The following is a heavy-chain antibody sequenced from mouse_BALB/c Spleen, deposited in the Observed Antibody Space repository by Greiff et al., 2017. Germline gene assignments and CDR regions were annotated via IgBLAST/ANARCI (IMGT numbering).Heavy chain of an antibody. J-gene: IGHJ4*01. CDR3: TRGTVRSAMDY. D-gene: IGHD1-1*01. Sequence: DVKLQESGTVLARPGASVKMSCKASGYTFTSYWMHWVKQRPGQGLEWIGAIYPGNSDTSYNQKFKGKAKLTAVTSTSTAYMELSSLTNEDSAVYYCTRGTVRSAMDYWGQGTSVTVSS. CDR1: GYTFTSYW. V-gene: IGHV1-5*01. CDR2: IYPGNSDT.